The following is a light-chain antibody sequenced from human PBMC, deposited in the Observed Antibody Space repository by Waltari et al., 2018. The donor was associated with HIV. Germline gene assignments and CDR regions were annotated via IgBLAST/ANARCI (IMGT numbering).Light chain of an antibody. J-gene: IGKJ1*01. Sequence: EIVMTQSPATLSVSPGERATLSCRASQSVSSNLAWYQQKLGQAPSLLMYGASTRASGFPVRCSGSGSGTEFTLTISSLQSEDFAVYYCQQYNKWPWTFGQGTKVEIK. CDR2: GAS. CDR1: QSVSSN. CDR3: QQYNKWPWT. V-gene: IGKV3-15*01.